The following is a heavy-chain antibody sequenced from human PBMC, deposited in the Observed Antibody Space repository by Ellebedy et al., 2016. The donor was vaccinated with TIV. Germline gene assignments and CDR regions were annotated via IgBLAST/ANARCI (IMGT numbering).Heavy chain of an antibody. CDR3: ARRRFLAINYYYYYYGMDV. V-gene: IGHV4-34*01. CDR1: GGSFSGYY. D-gene: IGHD2-2*02. Sequence: SQTLSLTCAVYGGSFSGYYWSWIRQPPGKGLEWIGEINHSGSTNYNPSLKSRVTVSVDTSKNQFSLKLSSVTAADTTVYYCARRRFLAINYYYYYYGMDVWGQGTTVTVSS. CDR2: INHSGST. J-gene: IGHJ6*02.